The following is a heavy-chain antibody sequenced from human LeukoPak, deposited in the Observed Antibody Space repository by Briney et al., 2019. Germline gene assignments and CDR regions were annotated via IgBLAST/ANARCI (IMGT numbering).Heavy chain of an antibody. D-gene: IGHD1-26*01. CDR1: GYSFTSYG. V-gene: IGHV1-2*02. Sequence: GESLKISCKGSGYSFTSYGISWVRQAPGQGLEWMGWINPHSGGTDHAQKFQGGVTMTRDTSISTAYMELSRLRSDDTAVYYCARDMDSGPDFFDYWGLGTLVTVSS. CDR3: ARDMDSGPDFFDY. CDR2: INPHSGGT. J-gene: IGHJ4*02.